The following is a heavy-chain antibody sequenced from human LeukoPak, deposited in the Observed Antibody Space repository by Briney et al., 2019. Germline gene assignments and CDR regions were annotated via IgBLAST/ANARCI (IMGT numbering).Heavy chain of an antibody. CDR3: AKPPGYCSGGSCYSGPNFDY. J-gene: IGHJ4*02. Sequence: GGSLRLSCAASGFTFSSYGMHWVRQAPGKGLEWVAVISYDGSNKYYADSVKGRFTISRDNSKNTLYPQMNSLRAEDTAVYYCAKPPGYCSGGSCYSGPNFDYWGQGTLVTVSS. CDR2: ISYDGSNK. D-gene: IGHD2-15*01. V-gene: IGHV3-30*18. CDR1: GFTFSSYG.